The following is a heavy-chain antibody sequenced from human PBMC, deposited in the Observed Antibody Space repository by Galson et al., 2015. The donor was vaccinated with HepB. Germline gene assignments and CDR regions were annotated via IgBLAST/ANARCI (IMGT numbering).Heavy chain of an antibody. CDR3: ARTTTVEDYGDYDYIDY. CDR2: IDWDDDK. Sequence: PALVKPTQTLTLACTFSGFSLSTSGMRVSWIRQPPGKALEWLARIDWDDDKFYSTSLKTRLTISKDTSKNQVVLTMTNMDPVDTATYYCARTTTVEDYGDYDYIDYWGQGTLVTVSS. J-gene: IGHJ4*02. V-gene: IGHV2-70*04. CDR1: GFSLSTSGMR. D-gene: IGHD4-17*01.